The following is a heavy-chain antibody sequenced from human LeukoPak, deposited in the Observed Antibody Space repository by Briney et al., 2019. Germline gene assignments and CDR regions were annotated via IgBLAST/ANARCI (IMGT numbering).Heavy chain of an antibody. V-gene: IGHV3-23*01. CDR1: GFTFSSYA. CDR3: AKMRDGVTRPPDY. Sequence: GGSLRLSCAASGFTFSSYAMSWVRQAPGKGLEWVSTISGSGGSTYYADSVKGRFTISRDTSKSMVSLQMNSLRAEDTAVYYCAKMRDGVTRPPDYWGRGTLVTVSS. CDR2: ISGSGGST. D-gene: IGHD4-11*01. J-gene: IGHJ4*02.